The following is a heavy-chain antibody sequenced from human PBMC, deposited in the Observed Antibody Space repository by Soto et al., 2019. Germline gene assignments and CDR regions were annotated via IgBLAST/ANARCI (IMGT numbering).Heavy chain of an antibody. CDR1: GGSISSYY. CDR3: ARGVRFLEWLAPS. J-gene: IGHJ5*02. Sequence: KTSETLSLTCTVSGGSISSYYWSWIRQPPGKGLEWIGYIYYSGSTNYNPSLKSRVTISVDTSKNQFSLKLSSVTAADTAVYYCARGVRFLEWLAPSWGQGTLVTVSS. CDR2: IYYSGST. D-gene: IGHD3-3*01. V-gene: IGHV4-59*01.